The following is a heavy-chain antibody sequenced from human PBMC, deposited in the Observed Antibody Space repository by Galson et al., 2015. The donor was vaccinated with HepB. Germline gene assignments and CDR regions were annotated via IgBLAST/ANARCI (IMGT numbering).Heavy chain of an antibody. J-gene: IGHJ6*03. CDR1: GFTFSSYG. V-gene: IGHV3-33*01. D-gene: IGHD2-2*01. CDR3: ARDQWERYCSSTSCHEEDYYYYYYMDV. CDR2: IWYDGSNK. Sequence: SLRLSCAASGFTFSSYGMHWVRQAPGKGLVWVAVIWYDGSNKYYADSVKGRFTVSRDNYKNTLYLQMNSLRAEDTAVYYCARDQWERYCSSTSCHEEDYYYYYYMDVWGKGTTVTVSS.